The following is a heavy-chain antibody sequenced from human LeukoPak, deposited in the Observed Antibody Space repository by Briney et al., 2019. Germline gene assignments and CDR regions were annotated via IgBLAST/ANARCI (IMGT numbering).Heavy chain of an antibody. V-gene: IGHV3-7*01. Sequence: GGSLRLSCAVSGFTFNTYWMSWVRQAPAKGLEWVANIKHDGGEKYFVDSVKGRFTISRDNAKNSLYLHMNSLRAEDTAVYYCARDWSADVTYYGADVWGQGTTVTVSS. CDR3: ARDWSADVTYYGADV. J-gene: IGHJ6*02. CDR2: IKHDGGEK. CDR1: GFTFNTYW. D-gene: IGHD6-13*01.